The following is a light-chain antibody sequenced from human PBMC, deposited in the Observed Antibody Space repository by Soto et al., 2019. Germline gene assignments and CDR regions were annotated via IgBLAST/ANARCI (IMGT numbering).Light chain of an antibody. CDR1: SSDVGSYNL. V-gene: IGLV2-23*02. CDR3: CSYASSSTYV. J-gene: IGLJ1*01. Sequence: QSVLTQSASVSGSPGQSITIFCTGTSSDVGSYNLVSWYQQHPGKAPKLMICEVSRRPSGVANRFSGSKSGNTASLTISWLQTEDEADYYCCSYASSSTYVFGTGTKVTVL. CDR2: EVS.